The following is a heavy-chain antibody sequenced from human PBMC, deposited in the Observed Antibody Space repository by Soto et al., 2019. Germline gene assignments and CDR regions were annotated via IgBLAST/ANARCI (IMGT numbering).Heavy chain of an antibody. J-gene: IGHJ4*02. CDR3: ARYWYSSGSVPGFDY. CDR1: GDSASSNSAA. D-gene: IGHD6-19*01. CDR2: TYYRSKWYN. V-gene: IGHV6-1*01. Sequence: SQTLSLTCAISGDSASSNSAAWNWIRQSPSRGLEWLGRTYYRSKWYNDYAVSVKSRITINPDTSKNQFSLQLNSVTPEDTAVYYCARYWYSSGSVPGFDYWGQGTLVTVSS.